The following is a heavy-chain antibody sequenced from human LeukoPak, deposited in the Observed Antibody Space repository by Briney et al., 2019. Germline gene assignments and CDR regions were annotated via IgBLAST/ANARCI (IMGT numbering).Heavy chain of an antibody. V-gene: IGHV1-69*13. D-gene: IGHD2-21*01. Sequence: SVTVTFKCTGGTFLKYAINWMGPAPGQGLEWMGGIIPIFGTANYAQKFQGRVTITADESTSKAYMELSSLRSEDTAVYYCARQRTPTYSYYMEFWGKGPTFTVSS. CDR3: ARQRTPTYSYYMEF. J-gene: IGHJ6*03. CDR1: GGTFLKYA. CDR2: IIPIFGTA.